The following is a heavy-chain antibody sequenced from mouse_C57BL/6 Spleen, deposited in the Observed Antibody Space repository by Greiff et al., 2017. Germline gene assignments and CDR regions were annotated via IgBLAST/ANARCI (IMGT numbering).Heavy chain of an antibody. V-gene: IGHV1-19*01. J-gene: IGHJ3*01. CDR3: ARQEGNSSGYVAY. CDR2: INPYNGGT. CDR1: GYTFTDYY. Sequence: EVKLVESGPVLVKPGASVKMSCKASGYTFTDYYMNWVKQSHGKSLEWIGVINPYNGGTSYNQKFKGKATLTVDKSSSTAYMELNSLTSEDSAVYYCARQEGNSSGYVAYWGQGTLVTVSA. D-gene: IGHD3-2*02.